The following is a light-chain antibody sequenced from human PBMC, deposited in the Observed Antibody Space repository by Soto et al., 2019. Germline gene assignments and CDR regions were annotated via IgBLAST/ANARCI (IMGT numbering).Light chain of an antibody. V-gene: IGLV2-14*01. CDR2: AVS. Sequence: QSALTQPASVSGSPGQSITISCTGTSSDVGLYDYVSWYQQHPGKAPQLTIYAVSNRPSGVSNRFSASKSGNTASLFISGLQAEDEADYYCSSYTSDSSYVFGCGTKVTV. CDR1: SSDVGLYDY. J-gene: IGLJ1*01. CDR3: SSYTSDSSYV.